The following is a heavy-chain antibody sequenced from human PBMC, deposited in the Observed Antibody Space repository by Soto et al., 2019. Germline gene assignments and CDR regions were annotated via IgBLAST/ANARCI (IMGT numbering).Heavy chain of an antibody. CDR3: ARETGVGGLDC. CDR1: GGSIVSYY. Sequence: SETLSLTCTVSGGSIVSYYWTWIRQPPGKGLEWIGYIYSTGSTNYNPSLKSRLTISLDTSKNHFSLKLTAVTAADTAIYYCARETGVGGLDCWGQGTLVTVSS. D-gene: IGHD2-15*01. CDR2: IYSTGST. V-gene: IGHV4-59*01. J-gene: IGHJ4*02.